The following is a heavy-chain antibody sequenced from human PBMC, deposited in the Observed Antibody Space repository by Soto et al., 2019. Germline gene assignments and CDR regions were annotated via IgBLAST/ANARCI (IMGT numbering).Heavy chain of an antibody. CDR3: ARIIGYCRNNDCSWTFDI. CDR2: FYPGDSTS. D-gene: IGHD2-15*01. Sequence: GESLKISCKTSGYSFISYWVAWVRQLPGKGLEWMGTFYPGDSTSTYSPSFQGQVTISVDKSISTAYLQLSSLKASDTAMYYCARIIGYCRNNDCSWTFDIWGQGTMVTVSS. J-gene: IGHJ3*02. V-gene: IGHV5-51*01. CDR1: GYSFISYW.